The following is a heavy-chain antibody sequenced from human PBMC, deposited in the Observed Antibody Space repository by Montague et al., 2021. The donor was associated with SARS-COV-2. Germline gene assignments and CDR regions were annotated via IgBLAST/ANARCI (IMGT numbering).Heavy chain of an antibody. Sequence: SETLSLTCTVSGDSTSCPNCYWGWIRQPPGKGLDWIGTIYNSGTTYYNPSLKSRLTISIDTSKNQFSLKLSSVTAADTAVYYCARHRNYVDHSLDSWFHPWGQGTLVTVSS. V-gene: IGHV4-39*01. CDR2: IYNSGTT. CDR3: ARHRNYVDHSLDSWFHP. J-gene: IGHJ5*02. D-gene: IGHD4-17*01. CDR1: GDSTSCPNCY.